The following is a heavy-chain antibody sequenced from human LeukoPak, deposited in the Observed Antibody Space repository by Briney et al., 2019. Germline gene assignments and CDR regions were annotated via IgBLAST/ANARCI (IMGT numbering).Heavy chain of an antibody. CDR1: GGSFSGYY. D-gene: IGHD3-10*01. J-gene: IGHJ4*02. CDR3: ARGDYYGSGGY. Sequence: PSETLSLTCAVYGGSFSGYYWSWIRQPPGKGLEWIGEINRSGSTDYNPSLKSRVAISVDTSKNQFSLKLSSVTAADTAVYYCARGDYYGSGGYWGQGTLVTVSS. CDR2: INRSGST. V-gene: IGHV4-34*01.